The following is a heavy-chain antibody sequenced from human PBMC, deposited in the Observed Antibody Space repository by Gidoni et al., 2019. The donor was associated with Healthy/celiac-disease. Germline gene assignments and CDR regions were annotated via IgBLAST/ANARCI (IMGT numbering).Heavy chain of an antibody. J-gene: IGHJ4*02. CDR1: GGSFSGYY. CDR3: ASLETQTGDVVAY. CDR2: INHSGST. V-gene: IGHV4-34*01. D-gene: IGHD7-27*01. Sequence: QVQLQQWGAGLLKPSETLSLTCAVYGGSFSGYYWSWIRQPPGKGLEWIVEINHSGSTNYNPSLKSRVTISVDTSKNQFSLKLSSVTAADTAVYYCASLETQTGDVVAYWGQGTLVTVSS.